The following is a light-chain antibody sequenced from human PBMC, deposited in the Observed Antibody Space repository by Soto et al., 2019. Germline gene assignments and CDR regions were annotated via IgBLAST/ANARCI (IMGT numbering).Light chain of an antibody. V-gene: IGKV3-20*01. Sequence: EIVLTQSPGTLSLSPGERATLSCRASQSVSSSYLAWYQQKPDQAPSLLILGASTRATGVPARFSGSGSGTEFTLSISRLEPEDFAVYYCQQYVSSPRTFGQGTKVDIK. CDR1: QSVSSSY. CDR2: GAS. J-gene: IGKJ1*01. CDR3: QQYVSSPRT.